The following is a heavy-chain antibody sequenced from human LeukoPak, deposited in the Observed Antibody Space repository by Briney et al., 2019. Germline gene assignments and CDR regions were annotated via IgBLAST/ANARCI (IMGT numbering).Heavy chain of an antibody. V-gene: IGHV4-34*01. J-gene: IGHJ4*02. CDR3: ARAGYCSGGSCYPGALFDY. D-gene: IGHD2-15*01. CDR2: INHSGST. Sequence: SETLSLTCAVYGGSFSGYYWSWIRQPPGKGLEWIGEINHSGSTNYNPSLKSRVTISVATSKNQFSLKLSSVTAADTAVYYCARAGYCSGGSCYPGALFDYWGQGTLVTVSS. CDR1: GGSFSGYY.